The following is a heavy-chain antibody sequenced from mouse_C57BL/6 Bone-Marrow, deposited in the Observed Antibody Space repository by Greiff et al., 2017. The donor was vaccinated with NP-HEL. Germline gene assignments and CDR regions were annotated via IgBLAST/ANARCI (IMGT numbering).Heavy chain of an antibody. J-gene: IGHJ2*01. CDR1: GFTFTDYY. CDR3: ARYYYYGSSYEEYFDY. D-gene: IGHD1-1*01. CDR2: IRNKANGYTT. V-gene: IGHV7-3*01. Sequence: EVQGVESGGGLVQPGGSLSLSCAASGFTFTDYYMSWVRQPPGKALEWLGFIRNKANGYTTEYSASVKGRFTISRDNSQSSLYLQMNALRAEDSATYYCARYYYYGSSYEEYFDYWGQGTTLTVSS.